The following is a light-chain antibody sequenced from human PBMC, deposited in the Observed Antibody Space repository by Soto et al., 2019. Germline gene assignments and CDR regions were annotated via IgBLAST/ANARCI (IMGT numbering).Light chain of an antibody. CDR3: QSYDSSLSGYV. CDR1: SSNIGAGYD. V-gene: IGLV1-40*01. J-gene: IGLJ1*01. Sequence: QSVLTXPPSVSGAPGQRVTISCTGSSSNIGAGYDVHWYQQLPGTAPKLLIYGNSNRPSGVPDRFSGSKSGTSASLAITGLQAEDEADYYCQSYDSSLSGYVFGTGTKVTVL. CDR2: GNS.